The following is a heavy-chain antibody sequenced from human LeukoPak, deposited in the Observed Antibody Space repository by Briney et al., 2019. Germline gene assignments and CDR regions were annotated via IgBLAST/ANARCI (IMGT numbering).Heavy chain of an antibody. CDR1: GGSISSYY. Sequence: SETLSLTCTVSGGSISSYYWSWIRQPPGKGLEWIGYIYYSGSTNYNPSLKSRVTISVDTSKNQFSLKLSSVTAADTAVYYCARVGAPHIFYFDCWGQGTLVTVSS. J-gene: IGHJ4*02. CDR2: IYYSGST. V-gene: IGHV4-59*01. CDR3: ARVGAPHIFYFDC.